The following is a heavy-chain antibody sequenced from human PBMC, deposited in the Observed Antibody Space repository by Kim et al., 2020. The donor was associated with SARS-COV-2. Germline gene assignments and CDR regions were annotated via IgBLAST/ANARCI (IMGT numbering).Heavy chain of an antibody. CDR2: IKSKTDGGTT. Sequence: GGSLRLSCAASGFTFSNAWMSWVRQAPGKGLEWVGRIKSKTDGGTTDYAAPVKGRFTISRDDSKNTLYLQMNSLKTEDTAVYYCTTGQGYGDSPGWYFDLWGRGTLVTVSS. CDR3: TTGQGYGDSPGWYFDL. CDR1: GFTFSNAW. J-gene: IGHJ2*01. V-gene: IGHV3-15*01. D-gene: IGHD4-17*01.